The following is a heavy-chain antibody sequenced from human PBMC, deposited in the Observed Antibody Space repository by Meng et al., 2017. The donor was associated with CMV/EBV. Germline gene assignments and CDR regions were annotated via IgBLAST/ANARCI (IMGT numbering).Heavy chain of an antibody. J-gene: IGHJ5*02. Sequence: QVQRQESGPGLVTPSETLLRTCTVSGGSISSYYGSWIRQPAGKGLEWIGRIYTSGSTNYNPSLKSRVTMSVDTSKNQFSLKLSSVTAADTAVYYCARSMVVAGDWFDPWGQGTLVTVSS. CDR3: ARSMVVAGDWFDP. CDR1: GGSISSYY. CDR2: IYTSGST. D-gene: IGHD2-15*01. V-gene: IGHV4-4*07.